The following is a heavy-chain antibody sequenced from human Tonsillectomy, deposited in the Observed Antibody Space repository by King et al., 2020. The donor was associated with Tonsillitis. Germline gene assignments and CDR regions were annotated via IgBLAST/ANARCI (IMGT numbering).Heavy chain of an antibody. D-gene: IGHD2-2*01. CDR1: GFTFSSYE. CDR3: ARGRERTILCSTGCPKGHPYYFDY. Sequence: VQLVESGGGLVQPGGSLRLSCAASGFTFSSYEMNWVRQAPGKGLEWVSYISSSGSSIYYADSMKARFTISRYNAKNSLYLHMNSLRAVDTAVYYCARGRERTILCSTGCPKGHPYYFDYWGQGTLVTVSS. CDR2: ISSSGSSI. J-gene: IGHJ4*02. V-gene: IGHV3-48*03.